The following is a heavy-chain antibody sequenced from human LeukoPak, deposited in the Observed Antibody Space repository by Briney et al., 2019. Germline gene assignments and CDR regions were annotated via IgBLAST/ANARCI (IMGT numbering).Heavy chain of an antibody. CDR2: TRNKANSYTT. J-gene: IGHJ4*02. CDR3: ARMKVALDY. CDR1: GFTFSGSS. D-gene: IGHD2-15*01. V-gene: IGHV3-72*01. Sequence: GGSLRLSCAASGFTFSGSSIHWVRQAPGKGLEWVGRTRNKANSYTTEYAASVKGRFTISRDDSKNSLYLQMNSLKTEDTAVYYCARMKVALDYWGQGTLVTVSS.